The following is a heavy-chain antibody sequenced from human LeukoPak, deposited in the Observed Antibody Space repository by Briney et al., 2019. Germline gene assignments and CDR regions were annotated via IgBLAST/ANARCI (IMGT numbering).Heavy chain of an antibody. V-gene: IGHV3-23*01. Sequence: GVSLRLSCAVAGITLSNNGMTWVRQAPGKGLEWVAGISDTGGRTNYADSVKGRFTISKDNPQNTLYLQMNSLRAEDAAVYFCAKRGVVIRVILVGFHKEAYYFDSWGQGALVTVSS. CDR3: AKRGVVIRVILVGFHKEAYYFDS. J-gene: IGHJ4*02. D-gene: IGHD3-22*01. CDR2: ISDTGGRT. CDR1: GITLSNNG.